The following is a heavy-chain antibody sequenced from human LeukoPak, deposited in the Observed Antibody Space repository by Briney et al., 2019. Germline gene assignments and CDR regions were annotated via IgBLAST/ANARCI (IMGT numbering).Heavy chain of an antibody. Sequence: GRSLRLSCAASGFTFSSYAMHWVRQAPGKGLEWVAVISYDGSNKYYADSAKGRFTISRDNSKNTLYLQMNSLRAEDTAVYYCARESGNAFDIWGQGTMVTVSS. D-gene: IGHD1-1*01. V-gene: IGHV3-30-3*01. CDR1: GFTFSSYA. CDR2: ISYDGSNK. CDR3: ARESGNAFDI. J-gene: IGHJ3*02.